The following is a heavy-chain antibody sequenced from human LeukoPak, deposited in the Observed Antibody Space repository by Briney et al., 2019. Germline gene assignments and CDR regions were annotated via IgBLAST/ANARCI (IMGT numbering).Heavy chain of an antibody. V-gene: IGHV4-34*01. CDR1: GGSFSGYY. J-gene: IGHJ3*02. D-gene: IGHD3-10*01. Sequence: PSETLSLTCAVYGGSFSGYYWSWIRQPPGKGLEWIGEINHSGSTNYNPSLKSRVTISVDTSKNQFSLKLSSVTAADTAVYYCARSPALLNAFDIWGQGTMVTVSS. CDR2: INHSGST. CDR3: ARSPALLNAFDI.